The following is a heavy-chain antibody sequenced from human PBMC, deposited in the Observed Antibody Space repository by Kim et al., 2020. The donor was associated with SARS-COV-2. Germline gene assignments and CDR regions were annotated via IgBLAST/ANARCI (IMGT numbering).Heavy chain of an antibody. CDR2: IRSSGSHI. V-gene: IGHV3-21*01. J-gene: IGHJ3*01. CDR1: GFTFSSYS. CDR3: ARGESVYSIGNYAFDF. D-gene: IGHD6-25*01. Sequence: GGSLRLSCAASGFTFSSYSMNWVRQAPGKGLEWVSSIRSSGSHIYYVDSVKGRFTISRDNAKNSLYLQMNSLRAEDTAVYYCARGESVYSIGNYAFDFWG.